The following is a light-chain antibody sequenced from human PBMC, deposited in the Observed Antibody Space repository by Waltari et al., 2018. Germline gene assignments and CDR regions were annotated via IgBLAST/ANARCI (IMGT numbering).Light chain of an antibody. J-gene: IGLJ3*02. Sequence: QSALTQPASVSGSPGQAITISCTGTSSDVGTYDFVSWYQQLPGKAPKLMIYDVFKWPSGVSGRFSGSKSGNTASLTISGLQADDEADYYCSSYTSSSTYIVFGGGTKLTVL. CDR3: SSYTSSSTYIV. CDR1: SSDVGTYDF. CDR2: DVF. V-gene: IGLV2-14*03.